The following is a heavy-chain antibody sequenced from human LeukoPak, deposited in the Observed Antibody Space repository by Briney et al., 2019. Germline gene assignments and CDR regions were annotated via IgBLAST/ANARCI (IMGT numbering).Heavy chain of an antibody. CDR3: AKPLRFLEWDTQPFDY. J-gene: IGHJ4*02. Sequence: GGSLRLSCAASGFTFSSYAMSWVRQAPGKGLEWVSAISGSGGSTYYADSVKGRFTISRDNSKNTLYLQMNSLRAEDTAVYYCAKPLRFLEWDTQPFDYWGQGTLVTVSS. CDR1: GFTFSSYA. V-gene: IGHV3-23*01. CDR2: ISGSGGST. D-gene: IGHD3-3*01.